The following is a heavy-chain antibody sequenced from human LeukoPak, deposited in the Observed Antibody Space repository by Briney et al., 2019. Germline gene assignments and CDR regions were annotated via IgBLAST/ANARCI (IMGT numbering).Heavy chain of an antibody. CDR3: VRDLVRGVHPVFYFDL. CDR2: ISGGSDYI. CDR1: GFPFSDYS. D-gene: IGHD3-10*01. J-gene: IGHJ2*01. V-gene: IGHV3-21*01. Sequence: GVSLRLSCAASGFPFSDYSMNWVRQAPGKGLEWVSSISGGSDYIYSADSVKGRFTISRDNAKKSLYLQMTSLRADDTAVYFCVRDLVRGVHPVFYFDLWGRGTLVTVSS.